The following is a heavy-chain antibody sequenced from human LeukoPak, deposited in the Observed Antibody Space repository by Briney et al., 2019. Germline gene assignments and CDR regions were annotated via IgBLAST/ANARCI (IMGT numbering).Heavy chain of an antibody. CDR2: INPNSGGT. CDR1: GYTFTGYY. Sequence: ASVKVSCKASGYTFTGYYMHWVRQAPGQGLEWMGWINPNSGGTNYAQKFQGRVTMTRDTSISTAYMELSRLRSDDTAVYYCARVVGITGTKSCYYYYMDVWGKGTTVTVSS. D-gene: IGHD1-7*01. CDR3: ARVVGITGTKSCYYYYMDV. V-gene: IGHV1-2*02. J-gene: IGHJ6*03.